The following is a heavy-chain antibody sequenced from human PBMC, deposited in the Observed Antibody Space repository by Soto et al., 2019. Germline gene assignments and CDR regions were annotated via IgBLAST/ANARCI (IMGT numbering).Heavy chain of an antibody. Sequence: VXSVKVSCTASGYSLTSYGIIWVRQAPGQGLEGMGWISAYNGNTNYAQKLQGRVTMTTDTSTSTAYMELRSLRSDDTAVYYCARDLVVAGPHYYYGMDVWGQGTTVTVSS. CDR2: ISAYNGNT. J-gene: IGHJ6*02. V-gene: IGHV1-18*01. D-gene: IGHD6-19*01. CDR3: ARDLVVAGPHYYYGMDV. CDR1: GYSLTSYG.